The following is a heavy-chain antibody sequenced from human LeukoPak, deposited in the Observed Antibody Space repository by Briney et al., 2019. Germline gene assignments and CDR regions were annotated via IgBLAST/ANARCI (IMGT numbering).Heavy chain of an antibody. CDR2: ISSSGSTI. Sequence: GGSLRLSCAASGFTFSSYSMNWVRQAPGKGLEWVSYISSSGSTIYYADSVKGRFTISRDNAKNSLYLQMNSLRAEDTAVYYCARGATMVRGALLNWFDPWGQGTLVTVSS. J-gene: IGHJ5*02. CDR3: ARGATMVRGALLNWFDP. CDR1: GFTFSSYS. V-gene: IGHV3-48*04. D-gene: IGHD3-10*01.